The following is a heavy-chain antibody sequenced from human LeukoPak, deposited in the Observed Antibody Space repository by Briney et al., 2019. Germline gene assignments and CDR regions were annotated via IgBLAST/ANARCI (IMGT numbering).Heavy chain of an antibody. V-gene: IGHV4-39*07. Sequence: SETLTLTCTVSGGSISSSSYYWGWIRQPPGKGLEWIGSIYYSGSTYYNPSLKSRVTISVDTSKNQFSLKLSSVTAADTAVYYCARGRITIFGVVSPPDYWGQGTLVTVSS. CDR2: IYYSGST. D-gene: IGHD3-3*01. CDR1: GGSISSSSYY. CDR3: ARGRITIFGVVSPPDY. J-gene: IGHJ4*02.